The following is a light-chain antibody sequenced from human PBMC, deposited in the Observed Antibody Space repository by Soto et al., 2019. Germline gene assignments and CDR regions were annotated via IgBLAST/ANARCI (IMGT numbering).Light chain of an antibody. J-gene: IGKJ5*01. CDR1: ETCIGIY. Sequence: DNVSTQPSGMPSLAPGERATLSWTGSETCIGIYLAWHQQKTGPNPRLLVYGAPSRATGIPARFSGSGSGTDFTLTISRLQPEDFAVYYCQQRGGSPITFGQGTKVDIK. CDR3: QQRGGSPIT. CDR2: GAP. V-gene: IGKV3-20*01.